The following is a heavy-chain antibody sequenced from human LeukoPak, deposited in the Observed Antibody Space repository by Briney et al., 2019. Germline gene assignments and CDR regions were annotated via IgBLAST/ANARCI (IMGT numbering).Heavy chain of an antibody. CDR3: ARQTLAYCGGDCYSPEFDY. D-gene: IGHD2-21*02. CDR2: ISAYNGNT. Sequence: ASVKVSCKASGYTFTSYGISWVRQAPEQGLEWMGWISAYNGNTNYAQKLQGRVTMTTDTSTSTAYMELRSLRSDDTAVYYCARQTLAYCGGDCYSPEFDYWGQGTLVTVSS. CDR1: GYTFTSYG. J-gene: IGHJ4*02. V-gene: IGHV1-18*01.